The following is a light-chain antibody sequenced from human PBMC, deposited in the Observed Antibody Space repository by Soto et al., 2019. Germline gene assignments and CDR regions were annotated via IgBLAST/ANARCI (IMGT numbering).Light chain of an antibody. V-gene: IGKV1-5*01. CDR2: DAS. J-gene: IGKJ1*01. CDR1: QSISSL. CDR3: QQYNSYSWT. Sequence: IQMTQSPSSLSASVGDRVTITCRASQSISSLLAWYQQKPGKAPKLLIYDASSLESGVPSRVSGSGSGTEFTLTISSLQHDDFATYYCQQYNSYSWTFGQGTKVDIK.